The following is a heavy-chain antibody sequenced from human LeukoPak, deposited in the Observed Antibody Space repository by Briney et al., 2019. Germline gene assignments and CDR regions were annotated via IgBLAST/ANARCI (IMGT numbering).Heavy chain of an antibody. J-gene: IGHJ4*02. CDR1: GFTFDDYA. V-gene: IGHV3-43*02. CDR3: AKDPDGDPPVYYFDY. Sequence: GGSLRLSCAASGFTFDDYAMHWVRQAPGKGLEWVALISGDGGSTYYADSVKGRFTISRDNSKNSLYLQMNSLRTEDTALYYCAKDPDGDPPVYYFDYWGRGTLVTVSS. CDR2: ISGDGGST. D-gene: IGHD7-27*01.